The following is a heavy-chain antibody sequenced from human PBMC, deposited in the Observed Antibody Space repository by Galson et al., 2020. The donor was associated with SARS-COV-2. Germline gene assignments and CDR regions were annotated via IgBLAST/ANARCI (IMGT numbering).Heavy chain of an antibody. CDR2: ISSSSSYI. Sequence: GSLRLSCTASGFTFSSYSMNWVRQAPGKGLEWVSSISSSSSYIYYADSVKGRFTISRDNAKNSLYLQMNSLRAEDTAVYYCARDLTGYYFDYWGQGTLVTVSS. CDR3: ARDLTGYYFDY. CDR1: GFTFSSYS. V-gene: IGHV3-21*01. J-gene: IGHJ4*02. D-gene: IGHD4-4*01.